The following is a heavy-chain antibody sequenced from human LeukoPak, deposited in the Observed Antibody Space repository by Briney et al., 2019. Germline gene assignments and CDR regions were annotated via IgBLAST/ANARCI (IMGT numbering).Heavy chain of an antibody. D-gene: IGHD2-2*01. Sequence: SQTLSLTCTVSGGSISSGGYYWSWIRQHPGKGLEWIGYIYYSGSTYYNPSLKSRVTISVDTSKNQFSLKLSSVTAADTAVYYCARGPYCSSTSCYSRSRYYYYGMDVWGQGTTVTVSS. V-gene: IGHV4-31*03. J-gene: IGHJ6*02. CDR1: GGSISSGGYY. CDR2: IYYSGST. CDR3: ARGPYCSSTSCYSRSRYYYYGMDV.